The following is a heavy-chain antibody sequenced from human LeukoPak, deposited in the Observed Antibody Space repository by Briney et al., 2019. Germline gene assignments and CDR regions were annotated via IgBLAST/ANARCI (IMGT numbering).Heavy chain of an antibody. D-gene: IGHD5-18*01. Sequence: PSETLSLTCAVYGGSLSGYYWSWIRQPPGKGLEWIGEINHSGSTNYNPSLKSRVTISVDTSKNQFSLKLSSVTAADTAVYYCARGVSNGYVYWGQGTLVTVSS. CDR1: GGSLSGYY. CDR3: ARGVSNGYVY. CDR2: INHSGST. J-gene: IGHJ4*02. V-gene: IGHV4-34*01.